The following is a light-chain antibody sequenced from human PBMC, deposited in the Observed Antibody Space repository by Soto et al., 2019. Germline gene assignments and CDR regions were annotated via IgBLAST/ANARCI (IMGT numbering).Light chain of an antibody. CDR2: AAS. J-gene: IGKJ1*01. CDR1: QSIDRY. V-gene: IGKV1-39*01. CDR3: HQNDTTPRT. Sequence: IRTTQSPSSLSASDGDRDTIPFRASQSIDRYLNWYQQKPGKAPKRLVYAASSLQSGVPSRFSASGSGTDFTLTISGLQPEDFATYHCHQNDTTPRTFGQGTKVDIK.